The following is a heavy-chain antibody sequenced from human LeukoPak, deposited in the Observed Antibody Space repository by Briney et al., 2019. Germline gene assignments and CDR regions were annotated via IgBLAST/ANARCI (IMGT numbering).Heavy chain of an antibody. CDR1: GYTFTGYY. D-gene: IGHD3-22*01. Sequence: ASVKVSCKASGYTFTGYYMHWVRQAPGQGLEWMGWINPNSGGTNYAQKFQGRVTMTRDTSISTAYMELSRLRSDDTAVYYCARAQHLYYYDSSRYYYDYWGQGTLVTVSS. CDR3: ARAQHLYYYDSSRYYYDY. CDR2: INPNSGGT. V-gene: IGHV1-2*02. J-gene: IGHJ4*02.